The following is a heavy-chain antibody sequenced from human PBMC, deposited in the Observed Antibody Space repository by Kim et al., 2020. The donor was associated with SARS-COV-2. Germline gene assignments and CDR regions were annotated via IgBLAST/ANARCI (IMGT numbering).Heavy chain of an antibody. V-gene: IGHV3-33*01. J-gene: IGHJ3*02. CDR3: AREHFLWELQQVGTGYDAFDI. Sequence: GGSLRLSCAASGFTFSSYGMHWVRQAPGKGLEWVAVIWYDGSNKYYADSVKGRFTISRDNSKNTLYLQMNSLRAEDTAVYYCAREHFLWELQQVGTGYDAFDIWGQGTMVTVSS. D-gene: IGHD1-26*01. CDR1: GFTFSSYG. CDR2: IWYDGSNK.